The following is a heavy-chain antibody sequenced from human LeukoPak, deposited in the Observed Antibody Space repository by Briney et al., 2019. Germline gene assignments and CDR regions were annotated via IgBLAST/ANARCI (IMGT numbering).Heavy chain of an antibody. CDR3: TRGDYVLLWFGEPYNWFDP. D-gene: IGHD3-10*01. CDR2: INTNTGNP. V-gene: IGHV7-4-1*02. J-gene: IGHJ5*02. CDR1: GYTFTSYA. Sequence: GASVKVSCKASGYTFTSYAMNWVRQAPGQGLEWMGWINTNTGNPTYAQGFTGRFVFSLDTSVSTAYLQISSLKAEDTAVYYCTRGDYVLLWFGEPYNWFDPWGQGTLVTVSS.